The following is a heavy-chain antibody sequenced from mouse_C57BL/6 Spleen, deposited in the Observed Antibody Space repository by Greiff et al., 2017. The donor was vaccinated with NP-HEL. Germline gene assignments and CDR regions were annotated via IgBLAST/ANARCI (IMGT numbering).Heavy chain of an antibody. Sequence: QVQLQQPGAELVMPGASVKLSCKASGYTFTSYWMHWVKQRPGQGLEWIGEIDPSDSYTNYNQKFKGKSTLTVDKSSSTAYMQLSSLTSEDSAVYDCVCLYDYDDYWGQGTTLTVSS. CDR3: VCLYDYDDY. V-gene: IGHV1-69*01. CDR2: IDPSDSYT. D-gene: IGHD2-4*01. J-gene: IGHJ2*01. CDR1: GYTFTSYW.